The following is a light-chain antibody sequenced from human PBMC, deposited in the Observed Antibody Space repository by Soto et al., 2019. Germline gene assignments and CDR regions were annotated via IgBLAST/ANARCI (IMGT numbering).Light chain of an antibody. CDR1: QSVSTS. V-gene: IGKV3-11*01. J-gene: IGKJ2*01. CDR3: KQRSNWPRT. Sequence: EIVLTQSPATLSLSPGEGATLSCRASQSVSTSLAWYQQKPGQAPRLLIYDASNRATGIPARFSGSGSGTDFTLTISSLDPEDFAVYYCKQRSNWPRTFGQGTKLEIK. CDR2: DAS.